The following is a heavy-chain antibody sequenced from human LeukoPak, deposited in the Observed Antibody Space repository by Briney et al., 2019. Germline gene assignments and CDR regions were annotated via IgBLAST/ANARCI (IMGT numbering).Heavy chain of an antibody. CDR2: IYYSGST. V-gene: IGHV4-59*01. CDR1: GGSISSYY. CDR3: ARNPHYYYYMDV. Sequence: NSSETLSLTCTVSGGSISSYYWSWIRQPPGKGLEWIGYIYYSGSTNYNPSLKSRVTISVDTSKNQFSLKLSSVTAADTAVYYCARNPHYYYYMDVWGKGTTVTVSS. J-gene: IGHJ6*03.